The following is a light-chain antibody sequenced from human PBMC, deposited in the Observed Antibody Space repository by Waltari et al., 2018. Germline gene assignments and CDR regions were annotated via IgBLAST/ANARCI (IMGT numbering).Light chain of an antibody. CDR3: LQYNGEPRT. Sequence: DIQMTQSPSTLSASVDDRVTITCRASQKINSWLAWHQQKPGKAPKLLIYKASSLESGVPSRFSGRGSGTEFTLTISSLQPDDFATYYCLQYNGEPRTFGQGTKVEVK. CDR1: QKINSW. CDR2: KAS. J-gene: IGKJ1*01. V-gene: IGKV1-5*03.